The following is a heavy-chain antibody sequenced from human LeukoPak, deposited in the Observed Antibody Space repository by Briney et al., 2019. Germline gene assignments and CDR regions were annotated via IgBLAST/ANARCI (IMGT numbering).Heavy chain of an antibody. CDR2: ISGSGGST. J-gene: IGHJ6*02. CDR3: AGAPLVTAIPLV. V-gene: IGHV3-23*01. D-gene: IGHD2-21*02. Sequence: GGSLRLSCAASGFTVSSNDMSWVRQAPGKGLGWVSAISGSGGSTYYADSVKGRFTISRDNSKNTLYLQMNSLRAEDTAVYYCAGAPLVTAIPLVWGQGTTVTVSS. CDR1: GFTVSSND.